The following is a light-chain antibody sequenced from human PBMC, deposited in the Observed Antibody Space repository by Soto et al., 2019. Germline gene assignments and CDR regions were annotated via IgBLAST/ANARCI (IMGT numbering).Light chain of an antibody. CDR3: SSYTSGSSHYV. J-gene: IGLJ1*01. CDR1: SSDVGAYYS. CDR2: GVT. Sequence: QSALTQPASVSGSPGQSITISCTGTSSDVGAYYSVSWYQHHPGKAPKLIIYGVTNRPSGVSNRFSGSKSGNTASPTISGLQAEDEADYHCSSYTSGSSHYVFVTGTKVTVL. V-gene: IGLV2-14*01.